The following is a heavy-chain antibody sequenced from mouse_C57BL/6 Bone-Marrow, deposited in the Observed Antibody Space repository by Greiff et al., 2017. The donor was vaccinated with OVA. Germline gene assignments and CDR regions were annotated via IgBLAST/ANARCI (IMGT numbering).Heavy chain of an antibody. J-gene: IGHJ3*01. CDR1: GFNIKDDY. V-gene: IGHV14-4*01. D-gene: IGHD2-3*01. Sequence: VQLQQSGAELVRPGASVKLSCTASGFNIKDDYMHWVKQRPEQGLEWIGWIDPENGDTEYASKFQGKATITADTSSNTAYLQLSSLTSEDTAVYYCARSFYDGYSAWFAYWGQGTLVTVSA. CDR3: ARSFYDGYSAWFAY. CDR2: IDPENGDT.